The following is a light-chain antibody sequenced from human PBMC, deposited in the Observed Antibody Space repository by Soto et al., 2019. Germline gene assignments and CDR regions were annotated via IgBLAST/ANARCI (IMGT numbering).Light chain of an antibody. CDR1: QSVNSY. Sequence: ETVMTQSPATLSVSPGERATLSCRAGQSVNSYLAWYQQKPGQAPRLLIRGASARATGIPARFSGSGSGTDFTLTISSLQSVDFAVYYCQQYNQWPLTFGGGTKVEI. J-gene: IGKJ4*01. CDR3: QQYNQWPLT. CDR2: GAS. V-gene: IGKV3-15*01.